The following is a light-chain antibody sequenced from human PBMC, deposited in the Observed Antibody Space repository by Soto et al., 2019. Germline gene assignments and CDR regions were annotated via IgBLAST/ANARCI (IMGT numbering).Light chain of an antibody. Sequence: SYELTQPPSVSVAPGKTARITCGGNNIGSKSVHWYQQKPGQAPVLVIYYDSDRHSGIPERFSGSNSGNTATLNISRVEAGDEADYYCQVWYSSSDHPIFGGGTKLTVL. CDR3: QVWYSSSDHPI. CDR2: YDS. V-gene: IGLV3-21*04. CDR1: NIGSKS. J-gene: IGLJ2*01.